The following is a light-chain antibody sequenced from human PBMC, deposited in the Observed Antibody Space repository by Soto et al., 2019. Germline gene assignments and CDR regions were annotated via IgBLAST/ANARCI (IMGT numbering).Light chain of an antibody. V-gene: IGKV3-15*01. Sequence: EIVMTQSPATLSVSPGERATLSCRASQSVSSNIAWYQQKPGQAPRLLIYGASTRATGIPARFSGSGSGTEFTLTISSLQSEDFAVYYCQQYNNWPFTFGPGTKVDI. CDR3: QQYNNWPFT. CDR1: QSVSSN. J-gene: IGKJ3*01. CDR2: GAS.